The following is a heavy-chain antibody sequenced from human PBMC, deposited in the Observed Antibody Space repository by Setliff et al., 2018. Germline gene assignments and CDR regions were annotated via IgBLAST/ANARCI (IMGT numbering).Heavy chain of an antibody. CDR3: ARHVGSRSRGYNYYYYYMDV. J-gene: IGHJ6*03. D-gene: IGHD3-10*01. V-gene: IGHV4-39*01. CDR1: GGSLRGNAIF. Sequence: SETLSLTCTVSGGSLRGNAIFWGWIRQPPGKGLEWIGSIYYTGDPYYNPSLKSRVTMSVDTSRNQLSLKLTSVTAADTAVYYCARHVGSRSRGYNYYYYYMDVWDKGTTVTVSS. CDR2: IYYTGDP.